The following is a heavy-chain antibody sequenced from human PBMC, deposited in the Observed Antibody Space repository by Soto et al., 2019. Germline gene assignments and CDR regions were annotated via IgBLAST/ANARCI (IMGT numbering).Heavy chain of an antibody. CDR3: PRVMLKTTYGRAV. CDR1: GFTFSSYG. V-gene: IGHV3-33*01. Sequence: QVQLVESGGGVVQPGRSLRLSCAASGFTFSSYGMHWVRQAPGKGLEWVAVIWYDGSNKYYADSVKGRFTISRDNSKNPLYLKMNSLRARATAVYYGPRVMLKTTYGRAVWAKGPRSPSP. J-gene: IGHJ6*02. CDR2: IWYDGSNK. D-gene: IGHD2-8*01.